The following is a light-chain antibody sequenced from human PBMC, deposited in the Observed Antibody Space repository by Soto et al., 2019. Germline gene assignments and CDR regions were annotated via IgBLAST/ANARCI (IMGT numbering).Light chain of an antibody. CDR2: VTN. CDR3: AAWDGSLNGHV. J-gene: IGLJ1*01. Sequence: QPVLTQPPSVSGTLGQGVTISCSGSTSNIGENSVGWFQQLPGTAPKVLIYVTNKRPSGVPARFSASKSGTSAYLAISGLQSEDEADYYCAAWDGSLNGHVFGTGTKLTVL. CDR1: TSNIGENS. V-gene: IGLV1-44*01.